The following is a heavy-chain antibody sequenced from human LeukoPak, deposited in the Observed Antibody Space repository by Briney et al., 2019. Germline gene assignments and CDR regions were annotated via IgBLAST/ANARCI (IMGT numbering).Heavy chain of an antibody. J-gene: IGHJ6*03. CDR2: IYYSGST. CDR3: ARHPYDSSGYYYYYYMDV. D-gene: IGHD3-22*01. V-gene: IGHV4-39*01. CDR1: GASISSSSYY. Sequence: PSETLSLTCTVSGASISSSSYYWGWIRQPPGKGLEWIGSIYYSGSTYYNPSLKSRVTISVDTSKNQFSLKLSSVTAADTAVYYCARHPYDSSGYYYYYYMDVWGKGTTVTISS.